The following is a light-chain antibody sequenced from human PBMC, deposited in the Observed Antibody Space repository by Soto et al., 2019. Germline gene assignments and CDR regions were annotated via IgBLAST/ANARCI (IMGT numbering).Light chain of an antibody. CDR1: QSILYASNNKNY. Sequence: DIVMTQSPDSLAVSLGERATINCKSSQSILYASNNKNYLAWFQQKPGQPPKLVLSWASTRESGVPDRFTGSGSGTDFTLTISSLQAEDVAVYYCQQYYTTPTFGQGTKLEIK. CDR3: QQYYTTPT. V-gene: IGKV4-1*01. CDR2: WAS. J-gene: IGKJ2*01.